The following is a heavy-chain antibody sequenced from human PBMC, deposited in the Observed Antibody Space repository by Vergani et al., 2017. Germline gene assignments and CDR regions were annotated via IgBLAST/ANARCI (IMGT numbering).Heavy chain of an antibody. CDR2: IQYDGSNK. D-gene: IGHD2-15*01. J-gene: IGHJ6*02. V-gene: IGHV3-30*02. CDR3: AKDLGKVAETYYYYGMDV. CDR1: GFTFSSYG. Sequence: QVSLVESGGGVVQRGGSLRLSCAASGFTFSSYGMRWVRQAPGKGLEWVAFIQYDGSNKYYADSVKGRFTISRDNSKNTLYLQMNGLRAEDTAVYYCAKDLGKVAETYYYYGMDVWGQGTTVTVSS.